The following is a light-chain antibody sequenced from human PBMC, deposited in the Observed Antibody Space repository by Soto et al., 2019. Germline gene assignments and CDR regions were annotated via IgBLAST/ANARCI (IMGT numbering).Light chain of an antibody. J-gene: IGKJ1*01. CDR3: QQYNNWPRT. CDR2: DAS. Sequence: TQSPGTLSLSPGERATLSCRASQSVSSDLAWYHQKPGQAPRLLIYDASTRATGIPARFSGSGYGTEFTLTINSMQSEDFAVYYCQQYNNWPRTFGQGTQVDIK. V-gene: IGKV3-15*01. CDR1: QSVSSD.